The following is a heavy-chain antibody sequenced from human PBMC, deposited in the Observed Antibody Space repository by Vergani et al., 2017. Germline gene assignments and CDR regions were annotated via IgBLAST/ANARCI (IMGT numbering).Heavy chain of an antibody. CDR2: ISGSGGST. V-gene: IGHV3-23*01. CDR3: AKAIPRNSGYDYLYYYHASDV. CDR1: GFTFNHYA. D-gene: IGHD5-12*01. J-gene: IGHJ6*02. Sequence: EVQLLESGGDLVQPGGSLRLSCAASGFTFNHYAMNWVRQAPGKGLEWVSGISGSGGSTYYAGSVKGRFTISRDSSKNTLYLQMNSLSAGDTAVYYCAKAIPRNSGYDYLYYYHASDVWAQGTTVTVSS.